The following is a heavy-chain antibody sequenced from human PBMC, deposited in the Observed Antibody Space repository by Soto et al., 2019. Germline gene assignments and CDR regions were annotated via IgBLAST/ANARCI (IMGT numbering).Heavy chain of an antibody. D-gene: IGHD6-13*01. Sequence: SETLSLTCTVSGGSISSYYWSWTRQPPGKGLEWIGYIYYSGSTNYNPSLKSRVTISVDTSKNQFSLKLSSVTAADTAVYYCARGPWEMEAAATPDWFDPWGQGTLVTVSS. CDR2: IYYSGST. CDR3: ARGPWEMEAAATPDWFDP. V-gene: IGHV4-59*12. CDR1: GGSISSYY. J-gene: IGHJ5*02.